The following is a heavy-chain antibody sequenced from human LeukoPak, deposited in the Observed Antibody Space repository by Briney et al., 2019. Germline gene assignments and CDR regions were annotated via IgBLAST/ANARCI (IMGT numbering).Heavy chain of an antibody. CDR1: GFTFSTYT. J-gene: IGHJ4*02. Sequence: PGGSLRLSCVASGFTFSTYTFNWVRQAPGKDLEWLSYISSGGLTIFYADSVKGRFTISRDNTKNSIYLDMTNLEAEDTAVYYCARDFDYGDYIDFWGQGTLVAVSS. CDR2: ISSGGLTI. V-gene: IGHV3-48*04. D-gene: IGHD4/OR15-4a*01. CDR3: ARDFDYGDYIDF.